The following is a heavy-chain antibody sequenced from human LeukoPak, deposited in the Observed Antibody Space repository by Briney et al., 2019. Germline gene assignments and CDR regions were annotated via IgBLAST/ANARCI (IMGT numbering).Heavy chain of an antibody. D-gene: IGHD6-6*01. Sequence: PGGSLRLSCAASGFTFSSYAMHWVRQAPGKGLEWVAVISYDGSNKYYADSVKGRFTISRDNSKNTLYLQMNSLRAEDRAVYYCARDLIQVAARPVQGYYFDYWGQGTLVTVSS. CDR1: GFTFSSYA. J-gene: IGHJ4*02. CDR3: ARDLIQVAARPVQGYYFDY. CDR2: ISYDGSNK. V-gene: IGHV3-30-3*01.